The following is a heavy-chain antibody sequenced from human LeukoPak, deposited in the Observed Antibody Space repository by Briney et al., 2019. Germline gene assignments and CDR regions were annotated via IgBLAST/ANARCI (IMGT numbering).Heavy chain of an antibody. CDR3: AKVAGAYYYDSLTSFYMDV. CDR2: ISGSGGST. D-gene: IGHD3-22*01. Sequence: GGSLRLSCAASGFTFSSYAMSWVRQAPGKGLEWVSAISGSGGSTYYADSVKGRFTISRDNSKNTLYLQMNSLRTEDTAVYYCAKVAGAYYYDSLTSFYMDVWGKGTTVTVSS. V-gene: IGHV3-23*01. J-gene: IGHJ6*03. CDR1: GFTFSSYA.